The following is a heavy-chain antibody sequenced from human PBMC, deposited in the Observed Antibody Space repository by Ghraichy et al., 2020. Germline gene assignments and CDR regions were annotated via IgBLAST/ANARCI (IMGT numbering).Heavy chain of an antibody. CDR3: ARHRGRDGMNYYDSSGYYSPFDY. CDR1: GGSISSSSYY. Sequence: SETLSLTCTVSGGSISSSSYYWGWIRQPPGKGLEWIGSIYYSGSTYYNPSLKSRVTISVDTSKNQFSLKLSSVTAADTAVYYCARHRGRDGMNYYDSSGYYSPFDYWGQGTLVTVSS. J-gene: IGHJ4*02. V-gene: IGHV4-39*01. D-gene: IGHD3-22*01. CDR2: IYYSGST.